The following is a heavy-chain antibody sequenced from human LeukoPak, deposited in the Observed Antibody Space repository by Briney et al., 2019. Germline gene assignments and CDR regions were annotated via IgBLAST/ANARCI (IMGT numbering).Heavy chain of an antibody. Sequence: GRPLRLSCAVSGFTFSSYGMHWVRQAPGKGLEWMAVISYDGTNKYYADSVKGRFTISRDNSKNTLYLQMNSLRAEDTAVYYCAKDLDYGFWSGLGTWGQGTLVTVSS. CDR3: AKDLDYGFWSGLGT. J-gene: IGHJ5*02. CDR2: ISYDGTNK. CDR1: GFTFSSYG. D-gene: IGHD3-3*01. V-gene: IGHV3-30*18.